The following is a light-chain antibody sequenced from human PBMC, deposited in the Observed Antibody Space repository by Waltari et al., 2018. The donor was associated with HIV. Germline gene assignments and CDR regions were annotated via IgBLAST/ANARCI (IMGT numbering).Light chain of an antibody. CDR2: DDI. V-gene: IGLV1-40*01. CDR3: QSYDKSLSGSV. Sequence: QSVLTQPPSVSGAPGQRVTISCTGNNSNIGAGYDVHWYQQLPGTAPTFFISDDISRPSGVPDRVSVSRSGTSASLAITGLQAEDEADYYCQSYDKSLSGSVFGGGTKLTVL. J-gene: IGLJ2*01. CDR1: NSNIGAGYD.